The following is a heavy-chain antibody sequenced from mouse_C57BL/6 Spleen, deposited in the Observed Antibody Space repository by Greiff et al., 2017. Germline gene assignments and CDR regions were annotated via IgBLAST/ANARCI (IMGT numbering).Heavy chain of an antibody. CDR3: TRSYYGSSPYWYFDV. Sequence: VKLQESGAELVRPGASVTLSCKASGYTFTDYEMHWVKQTPVHGLEWIGAIDPETGGTAYNQKFKGKAILTADKSSSTAYMELRSLTSEDSAVYYCTRSYYGSSPYWYFDVWGTGTTVTVSS. V-gene: IGHV1-15*01. D-gene: IGHD1-1*01. J-gene: IGHJ1*03. CDR1: GYTFTDYE. CDR2: IDPETGGT.